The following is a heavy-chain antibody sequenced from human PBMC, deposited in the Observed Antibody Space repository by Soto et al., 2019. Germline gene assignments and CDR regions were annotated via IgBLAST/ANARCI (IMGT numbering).Heavy chain of an antibody. CDR1: GGSISSYY. CDR3: ARDTGAEFRWFDP. CDR2: IYTSGST. D-gene: IGHD7-27*01. J-gene: IGHJ5*02. Sequence: SETLSLTCTVTGGSISSYYWSWIRQPAGKGLEWIRRIYTSGSTNYNLSLKSRVTMSVDTSKNQFSLKLSSVTAADTAVYYCARDTGAEFRWFDPWGQGTLVTVSS. V-gene: IGHV4-4*07.